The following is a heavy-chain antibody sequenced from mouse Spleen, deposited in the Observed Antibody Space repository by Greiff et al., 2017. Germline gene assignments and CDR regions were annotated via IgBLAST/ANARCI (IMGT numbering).Heavy chain of an antibody. CDR1: GYTFTSYW. V-gene: IGHV1S127*01. D-gene: IGHD1-1*01. CDR2: IDPSDSYT. Sequence: QVQLQQPGAELVKPGASVKMSCKASGYTFTSYWMHWVKQRPGQGLEWIGVIDPSDSYTSYNQKFKGKATLTVDTSSSTAYMQLSSLTSEDSAVYYCTSLLRFDYWGQGTTLTVSS. J-gene: IGHJ2*01. CDR3: TSLLRFDY.